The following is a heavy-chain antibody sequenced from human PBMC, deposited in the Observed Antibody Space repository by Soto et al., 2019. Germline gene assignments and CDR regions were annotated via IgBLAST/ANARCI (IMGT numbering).Heavy chain of an antibody. J-gene: IGHJ4*02. Sequence: GASVKVSCKASGYTFTSCDINWVRQATGQGLEWMGWMNPNSGNTGYAQKFQGRVTMTTDTPTSTAYLELRSLRSDDTAVYYCARGSIAAPATRSSHWGQGTPVTVSS. D-gene: IGHD6-13*01. CDR1: GYTFTSCD. CDR2: MNPNSGNT. CDR3: ARGSIAAPATRSSH. V-gene: IGHV1-8*01.